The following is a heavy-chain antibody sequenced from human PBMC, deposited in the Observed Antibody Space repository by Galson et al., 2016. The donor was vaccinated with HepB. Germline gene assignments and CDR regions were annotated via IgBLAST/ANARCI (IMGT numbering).Heavy chain of an antibody. V-gene: IGHV2-5*02. CDR3: AHSPGQLDSGSFYI. CDR2: IYWDDEK. Sequence: PALVKPTQTLTLTCTFSGFSLSTSGVGVGWIRQPPGKALEWLTLIYWDDEKRYSPSLKSRLNITKDTSKNQVVLTMTNMDPVDTAKYFCAHSPGQLDSGSFYIWGQGTRVTVSS. J-gene: IGHJ3*02. D-gene: IGHD3-22*01. CDR1: GFSLSTSGVG.